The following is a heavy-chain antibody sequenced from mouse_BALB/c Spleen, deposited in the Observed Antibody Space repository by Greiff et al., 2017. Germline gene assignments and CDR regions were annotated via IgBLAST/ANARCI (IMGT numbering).Heavy chain of an antibody. CDR2: ISDGGSYT. J-gene: IGHJ4*01. V-gene: IGHV5-4*02. Sequence: EVKLVESGGGLVKPGGSLKLSCAASGFTFSDYYMYWVRQTPEKRLEWVATISDGGSYTYYPDSVKGRFTISRDNAKNNLYLQMSSLKSEDTAMYYCARGTSLLDYAMDYWGQGTSVTVSS. CDR3: ARGTSLLDYAMDY. D-gene: IGHD2-1*01. CDR1: GFTFSDYY.